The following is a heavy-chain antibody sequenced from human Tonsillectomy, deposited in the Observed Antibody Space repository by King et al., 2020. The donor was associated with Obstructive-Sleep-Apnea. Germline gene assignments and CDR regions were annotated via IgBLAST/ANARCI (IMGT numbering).Heavy chain of an antibody. CDR2: IRSGGISV. Sequence: VQLVESGGGLVKPGQSLRLSCAASGFSLSDYYMAWLRQAPGKGLEGVSYIRSGGISVYSADPVKGRFTMSRDNAKHSLYLQMDSLRAEDTAVYYCARDGGLVSYGYFDYWGQGILVTVSS. D-gene: IGHD6-6*01. CDR3: ARDGGLVSYGYFDY. V-gene: IGHV3-11*01. CDR1: GFSLSDYY. J-gene: IGHJ4*02.